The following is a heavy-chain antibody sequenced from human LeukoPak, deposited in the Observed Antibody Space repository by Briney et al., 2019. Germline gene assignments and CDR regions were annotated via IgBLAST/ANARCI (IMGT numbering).Heavy chain of an antibody. D-gene: IGHD3-3*02. CDR1: GFTFSNAW. J-gene: IGHJ4*02. Sequence: GGSLRLSCAASGFTFSNAWMNWVRQAPGKGLEWVSVVYSGGSTNYADSVRGRFTISRDNSKNTLYLQMNSLRAEDTAVYYCARGHIRYYFDYWGQGTLVTVSS. CDR2: VYSGGST. V-gene: IGHV3-66*01. CDR3: ARGHIRYYFDY.